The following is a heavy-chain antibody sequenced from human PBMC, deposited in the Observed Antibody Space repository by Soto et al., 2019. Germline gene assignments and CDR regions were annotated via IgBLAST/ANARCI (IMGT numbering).Heavy chain of an antibody. J-gene: IGHJ5*02. V-gene: IGHV6-1*01. CDR1: GYSVSSNTAS. CDR3: AKGDNLGPKTGYAFDP. CDR2: TYFRSKWYN. Sequence: QTRSLPCVISGYSVSSNTASWNLMRQSPSRGLEWLGRTYFRSKWYNDYAVSVKSRIIINPDTSNNQFSLQLNSVTPEDTAVYFCAKGDNLGPKTGYAFDPWGQGIMVTVSS. D-gene: IGHD5-12*01.